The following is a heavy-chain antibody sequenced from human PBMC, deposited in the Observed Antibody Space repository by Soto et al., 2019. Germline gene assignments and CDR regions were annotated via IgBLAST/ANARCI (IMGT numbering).Heavy chain of an antibody. Sequence: SETLSLTCTVSGASISRYYWSWIRQSPGKGLEWIGYLYNTGSTYYNPSLKSRVTISVDTSKNQFSLKLSSVTAAYTAVYYCARCGVVGLHYDILTGYGAFDIWGQGTMVTVSS. CDR2: LYNTGST. CDR1: GASISRYY. V-gene: IGHV4-4*08. D-gene: IGHD3-9*01. J-gene: IGHJ3*02. CDR3: ARCGVVGLHYDILTGYGAFDI.